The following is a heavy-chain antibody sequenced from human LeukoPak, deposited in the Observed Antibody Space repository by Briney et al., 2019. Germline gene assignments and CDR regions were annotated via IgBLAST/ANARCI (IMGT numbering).Heavy chain of an antibody. CDR2: INPNSGGT. V-gene: IGHV1-2*02. J-gene: IGHJ4*02. CDR3: ARDHSSSWSLSDY. CDR1: GYTFTGYY. Sequence: ASVKVSCKASGYTFTGYYMHWVQQAPGQGLEWMGWINPNSGGTNYAQKFQGRVTMTRDTSISTAYMELSRLRSDDTAVYYCARDHSSSWSLSDYWGQGTLVTVSS. D-gene: IGHD6-13*01.